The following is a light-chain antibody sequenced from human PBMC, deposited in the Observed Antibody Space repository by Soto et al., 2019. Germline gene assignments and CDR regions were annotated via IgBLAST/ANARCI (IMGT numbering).Light chain of an antibody. CDR1: QSISSY. CDR3: QQYHTSSIT. CDR2: DAS. J-gene: IGKJ5*01. V-gene: IGKV1-5*01. Sequence: DIQMTQSPSSLSASVGDRVTIPCRASQSISSYLNWYQQKPGKAPSLLIYDASTLERGVPSRFSGTGSGTEFTLSIDSLQPDDFATYYCQQYHTSSITFGQGTRLEIK.